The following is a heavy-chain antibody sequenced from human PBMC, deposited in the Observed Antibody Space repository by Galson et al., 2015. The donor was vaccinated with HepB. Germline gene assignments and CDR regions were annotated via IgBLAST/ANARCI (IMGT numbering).Heavy chain of an antibody. CDR1: GFTFSSYS. CDR3: ARGVGARDAFDI. Sequence: SLRLSCAASGFTFSSYSMNWVRQAPGKGLEWVSSISSSSSYIYYADSVKGRFTISRDNAKNSLYLQMNSLRAEDTAVYYCARGVGARDAFDIWGQGTMVTVSS. V-gene: IGHV3-21*01. CDR2: ISSSSSYI. D-gene: IGHD1-26*01. J-gene: IGHJ3*02.